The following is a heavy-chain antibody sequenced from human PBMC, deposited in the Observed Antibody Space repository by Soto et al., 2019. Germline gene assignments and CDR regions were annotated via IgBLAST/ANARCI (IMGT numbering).Heavy chain of an antibody. CDR3: AREGCTSASCYSYIRAFDV. Sequence: DEHLVQSGGGLGQPGGSLRLSCAASGFTFKTYGMNWVRRAPGKGLEWIAFISGTGSTIYYADSVQGRFIVSRVNSNNSLHLQVNSLRRDDTAVYYCAREGCTSASCYSYIRAFDVWGQGTEVSVSS. CDR2: ISGTGSTI. J-gene: IGHJ3*01. V-gene: IGHV3-48*01. D-gene: IGHD2-21*02. CDR1: GFTFKTYG.